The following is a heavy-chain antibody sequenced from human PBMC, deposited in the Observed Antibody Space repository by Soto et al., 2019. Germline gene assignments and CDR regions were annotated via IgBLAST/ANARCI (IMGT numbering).Heavy chain of an antibody. V-gene: IGHV4-34*09. J-gene: IGHJ6*03. CDR1: GGSFSGYY. CDR3: ARQGDYGSEARYYYYMDV. D-gene: IGHD4-17*01. CDR2: IYYSGST. Sequence: SETLSLTCAVYGGSFSGYYWSWIRQPPGKGLEWIGDIYYSGSTYYNPSLKSRVTISVDTSKNQFSLKLSSVTAADTAVYYCARQGDYGSEARYYYYMDVWGKGTTVTVSS.